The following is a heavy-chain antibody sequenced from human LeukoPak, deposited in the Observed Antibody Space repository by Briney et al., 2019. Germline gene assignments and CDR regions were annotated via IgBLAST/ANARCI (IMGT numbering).Heavy chain of an antibody. V-gene: IGHV4-34*01. CDR2: INHSGST. J-gene: IGHJ5*02. CDR1: GGSFIGYY. D-gene: IGHD3-10*01. CDR3: ARAMGGWFDP. Sequence: SETLSLTCAVYGGSFIGYYWSWIRQPPGKGLEWIGEINHSGSTNYNPSLQSRVTISVDTSKNQFSLKLSSVTAADTAVYYCARAMGGWFDPWGQGTLVSVSS.